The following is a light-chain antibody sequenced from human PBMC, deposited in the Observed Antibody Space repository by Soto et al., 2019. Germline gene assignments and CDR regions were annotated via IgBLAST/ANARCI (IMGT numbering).Light chain of an antibody. CDR1: SSNIGSNY. Sequence: QSVLTQPPSASGTPGQRVTISCYGSSSNIGSNYVYWYQQLPGTAPKLLIYRNNQRPSGVPDRFSGSKSGTSASLAISGLRSEDEADYYCAAWDDILSGPVFGGGTKLTVL. CDR2: RNN. V-gene: IGLV1-47*01. J-gene: IGLJ2*01. CDR3: AAWDDILSGPV.